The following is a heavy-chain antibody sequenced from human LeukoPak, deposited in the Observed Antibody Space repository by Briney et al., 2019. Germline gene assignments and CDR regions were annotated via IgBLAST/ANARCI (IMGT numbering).Heavy chain of an antibody. CDR1: GGTFISYA. J-gene: IGHJ6*02. CDR3: ARVVTGGMDV. CDR2: IIPIFGTA. Sequence: GSSVKVSCKASGGTFISYAISWVRQAPGQGLEWMGGIIPIFGTANYAQKFQGRVTITADESTSTAYMELSSLRSEDTAVYYCARVVTGGMDVWGQGTTVTVSS. V-gene: IGHV1-69*01. D-gene: IGHD4-23*01.